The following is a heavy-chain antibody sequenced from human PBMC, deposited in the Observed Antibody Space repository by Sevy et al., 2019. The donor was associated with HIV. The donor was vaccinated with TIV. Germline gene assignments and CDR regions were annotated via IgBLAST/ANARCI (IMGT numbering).Heavy chain of an antibody. CDR1: GFTFSSYD. CDR2: ISYDGSNK. CDR3: AKGGKNFWDSEDYYYVMDV. D-gene: IGHD3-3*01. V-gene: IGHV3-30*18. Sequence: GGSLRLSCAASGFTFSSYDMHWVRQAPGKGLGCVAVISYDGSNKYYADSVKGRFTISRDNSKNTLFLHMNSLGAEDTGVYYCAKGGKNFWDSEDYYYVMDVWGPGTTVTVSS. J-gene: IGHJ6*02.